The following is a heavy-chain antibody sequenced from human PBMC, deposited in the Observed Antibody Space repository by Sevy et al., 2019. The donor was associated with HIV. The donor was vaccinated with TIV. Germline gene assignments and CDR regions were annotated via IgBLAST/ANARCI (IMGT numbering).Heavy chain of an antibody. V-gene: IGHV4-59*01. D-gene: IGHD3-10*01. J-gene: IGHJ4*02. CDR3: ARESIGSVGDIDY. CDR1: GDFINLYF. CDR2: IYSSGST. Sequence: SETLSLTCSVSGDFINLYFWSWIRQPPGKGLEWIGYIYSSGSTNYNPSLKSRVTISLATSKDQFSLKLSSVTAADTAVYYCARESIGSVGDIDYWGQGTLVTVSS.